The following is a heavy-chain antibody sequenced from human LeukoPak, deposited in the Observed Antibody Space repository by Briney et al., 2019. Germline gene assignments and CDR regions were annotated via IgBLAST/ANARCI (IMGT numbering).Heavy chain of an antibody. CDR2: ISSSSSYI. Sequence: GGSLRLSCAASGFTFSSYSMNWVRQAPGKGLEWVSSISSSSSYIYYADSVKGRFTISRDNAKNSLYLQMNSLRAEDTAVYHCARDRGSSWPFDYWGQGTLVTVSS. CDR1: GFTFSSYS. D-gene: IGHD6-13*01. CDR3: ARDRGSSWPFDY. J-gene: IGHJ4*02. V-gene: IGHV3-21*01.